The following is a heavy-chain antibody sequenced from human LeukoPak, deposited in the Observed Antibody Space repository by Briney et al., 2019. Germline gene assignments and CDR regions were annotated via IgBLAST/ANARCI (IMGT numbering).Heavy chain of an antibody. CDR1: GLTFSSAW. D-gene: IGHD2-8*01. J-gene: IGHJ4*01. CDR2: IKINTDGGTT. V-gene: IGHV3-15*01. Sequence: GGSLRLSCAASGLTFSSAWMSWVRQAPGKGLEWVGHIKINTDGGTTDYAAPVKGRFTISRDDSKKMLFLQMNSLKIEDTAVYYCTPDEWNWGHGTLVTVSS. CDR3: TPDEWN.